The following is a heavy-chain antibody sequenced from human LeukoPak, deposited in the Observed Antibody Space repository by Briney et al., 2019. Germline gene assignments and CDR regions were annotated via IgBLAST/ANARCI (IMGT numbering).Heavy chain of an antibody. D-gene: IGHD2-2*01. J-gene: IGHJ6*02. V-gene: IGHV3-30*18. Sequence: AGGSLRLSCAASGFTFSSYGIQWVRQAPGKGLEWVAVISNDGGDKHYADSVKGRFTIFRDNSKNMLYLQMNSLRVEDTAVYYCANDLGVPAAQRQGYYYGMDVWGQGTTVTVSS. CDR3: ANDLGVPAAQRQGYYYGMDV. CDR1: GFTFSSYG. CDR2: ISNDGGDK.